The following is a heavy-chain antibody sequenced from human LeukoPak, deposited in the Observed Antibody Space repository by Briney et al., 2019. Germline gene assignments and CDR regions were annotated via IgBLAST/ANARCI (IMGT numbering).Heavy chain of an antibody. V-gene: IGHV3-30-3*01. CDR1: EFTFSSYA. CDR3: ARARGTVAIDY. Sequence: GGSLRLSCAGSEFTFSSYAMHWVRQAPGKGLEWVAVISYDGSNKNYADSVKGRFTISRDNSKNTLYLQMNSLRTEDTAMYYCARARGTVAIDYWGQGTLVTVSS. CDR2: ISYDGSNK. J-gene: IGHJ4*02. D-gene: IGHD5-12*01.